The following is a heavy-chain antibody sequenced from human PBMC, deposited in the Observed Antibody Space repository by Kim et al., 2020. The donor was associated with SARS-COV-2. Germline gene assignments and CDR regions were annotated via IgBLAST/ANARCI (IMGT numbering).Heavy chain of an antibody. V-gene: IGHV1-69*13. Sequence: SVKVSCKASGGTFSSYAISWVRQAPGQGLEWMGGIIPIFGTANYAQKFQGRVTITADESTSTAYMELSSLRSEDTAVYYCASTPHQDYRPGYAFDIWGQGTMVTVSS. CDR1: GGTFSSYA. CDR3: ASTPHQDYRPGYAFDI. D-gene: IGHD1-26*01. CDR2: IIPIFGTA. J-gene: IGHJ3*02.